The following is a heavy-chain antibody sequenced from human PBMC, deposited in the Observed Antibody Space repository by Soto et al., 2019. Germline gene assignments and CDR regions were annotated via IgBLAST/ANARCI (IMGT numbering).Heavy chain of an antibody. D-gene: IGHD6-19*01. V-gene: IGHV3-33*01. CDR3: ARDPDRLWLGSDH. J-gene: IGHJ4*02. CDR1: GFTFSTYG. Sequence: GGSLRLSCEASGFTFSTYGMHWVRQAPGKGLEWVAVIWNDGSNEYYADSVKGRFTISRDNSMNTLYLQMNSLRDEDTAVYYCARDPDRLWLGSDHWGQGTLVTVSS. CDR2: IWNDGSNE.